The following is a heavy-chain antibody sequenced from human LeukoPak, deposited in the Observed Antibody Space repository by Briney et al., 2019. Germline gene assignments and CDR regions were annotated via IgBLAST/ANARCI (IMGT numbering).Heavy chain of an antibody. J-gene: IGHJ6*02. Sequence: ASVKVSCKASGYTFTSHYMHWVRQAPGQGLEWMGIINPSGGSTSYAQKFQGRVTMTRDTSTSTVYMELSSLRSEDTAVYYCASSGVGANYYYYGMDVWGQGTTVTVSS. CDR3: ASSGVGANYYYYGMDV. D-gene: IGHD1-26*01. CDR2: INPSGGST. V-gene: IGHV1-46*01. CDR1: GYTFTSHY.